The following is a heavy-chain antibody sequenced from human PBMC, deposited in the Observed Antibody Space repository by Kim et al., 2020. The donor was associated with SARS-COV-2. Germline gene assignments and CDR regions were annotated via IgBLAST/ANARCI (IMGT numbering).Heavy chain of an antibody. D-gene: IGHD2-15*01. CDR3: AKARRGTHIVVVVAATLSPDY. CDR2: ISGSGGST. V-gene: IGHV3-23*01. J-gene: IGHJ4*02. Sequence: GGSLRLSCAASGFTFSSYAMSWVRQAPGKGLEWVSAISGSGGSTYYADSVKGRFTISRDNSKNTLYLQMNSLRAEDTAVYYCAKARRGTHIVVVVAATLSPDYWGQGTLVTVSS. CDR1: GFTFSSYA.